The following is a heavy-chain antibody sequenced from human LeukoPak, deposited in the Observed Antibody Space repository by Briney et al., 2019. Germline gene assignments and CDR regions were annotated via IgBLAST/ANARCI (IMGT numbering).Heavy chain of an antibody. V-gene: IGHV3-48*04. J-gene: IGHJ4*02. Sequence: GGSLRLSCAASGFTFSSYSMNWVRQAPGKGLEWVSYISSSGSTIYYADSVKGRFTISRDNAKNSLYLQMNSLKTEDTAVYYCTTDPIFTYDSSGYCSGGCHYWGQGTLVTVSS. CDR2: ISSSGSTI. D-gene: IGHD3-22*01. CDR3: TTDPIFTYDSSGYCSGGCHY. CDR1: GFTFSSYS.